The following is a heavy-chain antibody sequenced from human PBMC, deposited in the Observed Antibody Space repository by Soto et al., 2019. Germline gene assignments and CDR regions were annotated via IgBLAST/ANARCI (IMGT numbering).Heavy chain of an antibody. CDR2: INAGNGNT. CDR1: GYTFTSYA. D-gene: IGHD5-18*01. CDR3: ARTDVDTAMATFDY. V-gene: IGHV1-3*01. Sequence: ASVKVSCKASGYTFTSYAMHWVRQAPGQRLEWMGWINAGNGNTKYSQKFQGRVTITRDTSASTAYMELSSLRSEDTAVYYCARTDVDTAMATFDYWGQGTLVTVSA. J-gene: IGHJ4*02.